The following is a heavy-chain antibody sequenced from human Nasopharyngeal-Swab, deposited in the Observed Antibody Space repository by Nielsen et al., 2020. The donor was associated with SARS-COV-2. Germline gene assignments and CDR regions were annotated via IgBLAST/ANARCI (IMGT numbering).Heavy chain of an antibody. D-gene: IGHD5-24*01. CDR1: GFTFSSYA. J-gene: IGHJ4*02. CDR2: ISGSGDTT. V-gene: IGHV3-23*01. Sequence: GESLKISCAASGFTFSSYAMSWVRQAPGKGLEWVSIISGSGDTTYYADSVKDRFTVSRDNSKHILYLQMNSLRVEDTGLYYCAKGNNWNSFDFWGQGTLVTVSP. CDR3: AKGNNWNSFDF.